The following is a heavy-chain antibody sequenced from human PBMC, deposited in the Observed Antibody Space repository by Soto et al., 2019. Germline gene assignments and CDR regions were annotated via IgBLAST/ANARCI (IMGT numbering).Heavy chain of an antibody. CDR1: GASLSDNY. D-gene: IGHD2-21*01. Sequence: PSETLSLTCAVYGASLSDNYCNWLRQPPGKGFEWIGEINHSGNTNYNPSLRSRVTISIDTSKNQLSLNLRSVSAADTAVYYCARGRGEFAAWGQGTPVTAPQ. V-gene: IGHV4-34*01. CDR2: INHSGNT. CDR3: ARGRGEFAA. J-gene: IGHJ5*02.